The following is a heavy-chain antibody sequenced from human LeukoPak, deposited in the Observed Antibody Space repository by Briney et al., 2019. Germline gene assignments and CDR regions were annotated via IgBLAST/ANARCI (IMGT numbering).Heavy chain of an antibody. CDR2: INPTGGRT. CDR1: GYTFTGYY. CDR3: ARRFDGRAYAD. V-gene: IGHV1-46*01. D-gene: IGHD3-16*01. Sequence: ASVKVSCKASGYTFTGYYMHWVRQAPGQGLEWMGAINPTGGRTFYAQNFQGRVTMTRDMSTTTVYMDLSSLRSEDTAVYYCARRFDGRAYADWGQGILVTVSS. J-gene: IGHJ4*02.